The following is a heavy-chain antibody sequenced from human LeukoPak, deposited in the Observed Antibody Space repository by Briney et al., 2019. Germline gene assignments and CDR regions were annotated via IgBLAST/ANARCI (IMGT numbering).Heavy chain of an antibody. J-gene: IGHJ3*01. CDR3: AKEARWFNAFHV. Sequence: PGGSLRLSCTASGFTFSSFGMHWVRQAPGKGLEWVTAISSVGHTNKSADSVKGRFTISRDNSKNTLYLQMHSLREDDTAVYYCAKEARWFNAFHVWGQGTMVTVSS. CDR2: ISSVGHTN. D-gene: IGHD3-10*01. CDR1: GFTFSSFG. V-gene: IGHV3-30*18.